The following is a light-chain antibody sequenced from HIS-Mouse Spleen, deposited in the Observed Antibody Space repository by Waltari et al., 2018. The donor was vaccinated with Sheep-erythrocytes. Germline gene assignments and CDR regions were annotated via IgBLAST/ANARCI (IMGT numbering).Light chain of an antibody. CDR3: CSYAGSYNHV. CDR2: DVS. CDR1: SSDVGGYNH. J-gene: IGLJ1*01. V-gene: IGLV2-11*01. Sequence: QSALTQPRSVSGSPGQSVTISCTGTSSDVGGYNHVPWYQQHPGKAPKLMIYDVSKRPSGVPDRFSGSKSGNTASLTISGLQAEDEAGYYCCSYAGSYNHVFATGTKVTVL.